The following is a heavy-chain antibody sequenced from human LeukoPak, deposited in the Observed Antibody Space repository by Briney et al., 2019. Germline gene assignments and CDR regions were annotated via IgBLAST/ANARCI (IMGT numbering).Heavy chain of an antibody. D-gene: IGHD2-2*01. CDR2: IYHSGST. CDR1: GGSISSGGYY. V-gene: IGHV4-30-2*01. J-gene: IGHJ6*03. Sequence: SETLSLTCTVSGGSISSGGYYWSWIRQPPGKGLEWIGYIYHSGSTYYNPSLKSRVTISVDRSKNQFSLKLSSVTAADTAVYYCARGGVDVVVPAAMDYYYYYMDVWGKGTTVTVSS. CDR3: ARGGVDVVVPAAMDYYYYYMDV.